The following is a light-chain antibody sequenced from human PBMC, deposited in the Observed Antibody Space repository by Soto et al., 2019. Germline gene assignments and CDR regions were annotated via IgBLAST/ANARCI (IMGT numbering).Light chain of an antibody. J-gene: IGLJ7*01. CDR2: RNN. CDR1: SSSIGSNY. V-gene: IGLV1-47*01. CDR3: AAWDDSLSGHWV. Sequence: QSVLTQPPSASGTPGQRVTISCSGSSSSIGSNYVYWYQQLPGTAPILLIYRNNQRPSGVPDRFSGSKSGTSASLAISGLRSEDEADYYCAAWDDSLSGHWVFGGGTQLTVL.